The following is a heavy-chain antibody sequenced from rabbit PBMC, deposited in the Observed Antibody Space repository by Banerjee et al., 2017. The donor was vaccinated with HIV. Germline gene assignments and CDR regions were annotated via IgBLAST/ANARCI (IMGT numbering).Heavy chain of an antibody. V-gene: IGHV1S45*01. CDR3: ARDMANYNGIGSL. D-gene: IGHD3-1*01. CDR2: IDPGSGGVT. Sequence: QEQLVESGGDLVKPGASLTLTWTASGFSFSYHYWICWVRQAPGKGLEWIGCIDPGSGGVTYYATWAKGRFTISKASSTTVTLQMTSLTAADTATYFCARDMANYNGIGSLWGPGTLVTVS. J-gene: IGHJ6*01. CDR1: GFSFSYHYW.